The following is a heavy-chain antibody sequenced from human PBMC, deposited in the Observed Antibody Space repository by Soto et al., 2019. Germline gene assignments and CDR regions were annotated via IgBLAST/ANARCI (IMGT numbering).Heavy chain of an antibody. Sequence: EVQLVESGGGLVQPGRSLRLSCAASGFTFDAYAMHWVRQAPGKGLEWVSGISWNSGSIGYADSVKGRFTISRDNAKNSLYLQMNSLRAEDTALYYCAKDWSYCSGGSCYSNAFDIWGQGTMVTVSS. CDR1: GFTFDAYA. D-gene: IGHD2-15*01. J-gene: IGHJ3*02. CDR2: ISWNSGSI. CDR3: AKDWSYCSGGSCYSNAFDI. V-gene: IGHV3-9*01.